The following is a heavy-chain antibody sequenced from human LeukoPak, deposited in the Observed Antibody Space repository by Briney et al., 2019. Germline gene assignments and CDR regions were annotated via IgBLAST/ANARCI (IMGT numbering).Heavy chain of an antibody. D-gene: IGHD5-18*01. CDR1: GFTFTDHW. V-gene: IGHV3-7*01. J-gene: IGHJ2*01. Sequence: PGGSLRLSCAASGFTFTDHWMTWVRQAPGKGLEWVAHIKQDGGEKYYVDSVKGRFTISRDNAKNLVYLQMNTLRAEDTAVYYCAKASGYSYAGYWYFDLWGRGTLVTVSS. CDR3: AKASGYSYAGYWYFDL. CDR2: IKQDGGEK.